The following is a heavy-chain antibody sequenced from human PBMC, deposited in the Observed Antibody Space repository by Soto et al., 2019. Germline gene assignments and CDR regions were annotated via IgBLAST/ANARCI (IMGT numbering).Heavy chain of an antibody. CDR1: GGSISSGDYY. CDR2: IYYSGST. D-gene: IGHD4-17*01. J-gene: IGHJ4*02. V-gene: IGHV4-30-4*01. CDR3: ARGLSVTVTTPSYYFDY. Sequence: SETLSLTCTVSGGSISSGDYYWSWIRQPPGKGMEWIGYIYYSGSTHYNPSLKNRVSTSVDTSKNKFSLKLNSVTAADKDVYYCARGLSVTVTTPSYYFDYWGQGILVTVSS.